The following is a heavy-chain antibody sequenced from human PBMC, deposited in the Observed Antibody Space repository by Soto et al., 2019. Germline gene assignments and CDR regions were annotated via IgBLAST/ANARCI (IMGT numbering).Heavy chain of an antibody. D-gene: IGHD1-1*01. CDR1: GESITSYNW. CDR3: ARKRLPFYSFDY. V-gene: IGHV4-4*02. CDR2: THYSGST. J-gene: IGHJ4*02. Sequence: SETLSLTCALSGESITSYNWWTWVRQPPGKGLEWIGETHYSGSTNYNPSLRSRVTISVDKSKNQFSLKLTSVTAADTAVYYCARKRLPFYSFDYWGQGTLVTVSS.